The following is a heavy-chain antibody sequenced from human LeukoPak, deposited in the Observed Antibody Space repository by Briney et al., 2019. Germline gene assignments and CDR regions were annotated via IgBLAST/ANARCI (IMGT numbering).Heavy chain of an antibody. CDR1: GGSISGTNS. CDR3: SRESGPFSPFGF. Sequence: SETLSLTCGVSGGSISGTNSWRWVRQPPGQGLEWIGEISLRGLTNYNPSLRSRLTMSLDESKNQVSLNLTSVTAADTAVYYCSRESGPFSPFGFWGQGTLVSVHS. CDR2: ISLRGLT. J-gene: IGHJ4*02. V-gene: IGHV4-4*02. D-gene: IGHD3-3*01.